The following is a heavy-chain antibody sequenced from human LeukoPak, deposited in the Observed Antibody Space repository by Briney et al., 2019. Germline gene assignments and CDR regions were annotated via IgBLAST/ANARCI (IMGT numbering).Heavy chain of an antibody. V-gene: IGHV3-7*05. CDR1: GFTFSSYW. J-gene: IGHJ4*02. CDR3: ARDFTAFDY. CDR2: IKGDGSEQ. Sequence: PGGSLRLSGAASGFTFSSYWMTWVRQAPGKGLEWVANIKGDGSEQQYVDSVKGRFTISRDNTKSSLYLQMNSLRAEDTAVYYCARDFTAFDYWGQGTLVTVSS. D-gene: IGHD3-16*01.